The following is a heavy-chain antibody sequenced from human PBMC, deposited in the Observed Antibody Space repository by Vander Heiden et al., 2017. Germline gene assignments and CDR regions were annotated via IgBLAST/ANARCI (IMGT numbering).Heavy chain of an antibody. J-gene: IGHJ4*02. Sequence: QLRLQESGPGLVKPSETLSLTCTVSGGSIRRSSYYWGWIRQPPGKGLEWIGNIYYSGSTSYNPSLKSRVTISVDTSKNQFSLKLSSVTAADTAVYYCARYNYDSSGYAYFDYWGLGTLVIVSS. D-gene: IGHD3-22*01. CDR2: IYYSGST. CDR1: GGSIRRSSYY. CDR3: ARYNYDSSGYAYFDY. V-gene: IGHV4-39*01.